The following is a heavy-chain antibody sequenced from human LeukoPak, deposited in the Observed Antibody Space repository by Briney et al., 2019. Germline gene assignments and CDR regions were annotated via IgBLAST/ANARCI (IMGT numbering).Heavy chain of an antibody. D-gene: IGHD4-17*01. Sequence: ASVKVSCKASGYTFTGYYMHWVRQAPGQGLEWMGRINPNSGGTNYAQKFQGRVIMTRDTSISTAYMELSRLRSDDTAVYYCARGTGNYGDYVVYWGQGTLVTVSS. CDR2: INPNSGGT. CDR3: ARGTGNYGDYVVY. V-gene: IGHV1-2*06. J-gene: IGHJ4*02. CDR1: GYTFTGYY.